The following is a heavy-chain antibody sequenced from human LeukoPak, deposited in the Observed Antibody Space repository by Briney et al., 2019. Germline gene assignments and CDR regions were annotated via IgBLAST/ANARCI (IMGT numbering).Heavy chain of an antibody. CDR1: GGSFSGYY. V-gene: IGHV4-34*01. D-gene: IGHD5-18*01. CDR3: ARRIQLWLPLRPWFDP. J-gene: IGHJ5*02. Sequence: PSETLSLTCAVYGGSFSGYYWSWIRQPPGKGLEWIGEINHSGSTNYNPSLKSRVTISVDTSKNQFSLKLRSVTAADTAVYYCARRIQLWLPLRPWFDPWGQGTLVTVSS. CDR2: INHSGST.